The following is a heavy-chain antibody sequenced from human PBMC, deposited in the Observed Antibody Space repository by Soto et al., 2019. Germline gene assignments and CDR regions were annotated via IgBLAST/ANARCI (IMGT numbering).Heavy chain of an antibody. CDR1: GITFSTSA. V-gene: IGHV3-23*01. CDR3: ASPDWSNWFDP. J-gene: IGHJ5*02. D-gene: IGHD3-9*01. CDR2: IDGRGGSP. Sequence: EVQLLESGGDLVQPGGSLRLSCAASGITFSTSAMSWVRQAPGKGLEWVSTIDGRGGSPYYADSVKGRFSISRANSKNTVFLQMNSLRAEDTAIYFCASPDWSNWFDPWGQRSLVTVSS.